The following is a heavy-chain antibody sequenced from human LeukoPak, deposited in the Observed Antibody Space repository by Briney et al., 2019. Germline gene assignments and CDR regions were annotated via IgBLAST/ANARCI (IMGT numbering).Heavy chain of an antibody. D-gene: IGHD5-24*01. J-gene: IGHJ4*02. CDR2: INLDGTAT. Sequence: GGSLRLSCTASGFTFRNNWMHWVRQAPGKGLIWVSRINLDGTATTYADSVKGRFTISRDNAKNSLYLQMNRLRAEDTAVYYCARGGRDGYLVGWGQGTLVTVSS. CDR3: ARGGRDGYLVG. CDR1: GFTFRNNW. V-gene: IGHV3-74*01.